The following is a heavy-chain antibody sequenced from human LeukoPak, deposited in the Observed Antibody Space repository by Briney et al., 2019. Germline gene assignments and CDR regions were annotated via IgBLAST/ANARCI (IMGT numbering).Heavy chain of an antibody. Sequence: PSETLSLTCAVYGDSFSGYNWSWIRQSPAKGLERIGDITHSGSTNYTPSFKSRVTISVDTSKNQFSLNLSSVTAADTAVYYCARLAYSSSWYGKFDYWGQGTLVTVSS. CDR2: ITHSGST. CDR1: GDSFSGYN. D-gene: IGHD6-13*01. CDR3: ARLAYSSSWYGKFDY. J-gene: IGHJ4*02. V-gene: IGHV4-34*01.